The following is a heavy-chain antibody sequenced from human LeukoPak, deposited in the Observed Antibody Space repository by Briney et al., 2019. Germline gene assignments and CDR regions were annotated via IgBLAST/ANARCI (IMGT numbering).Heavy chain of an antibody. CDR1: GFTFSSYA. Sequence: PGGSLRLSCAASGFTFSSYAMHWARQAPGKGLEYVSAISSNGGSTYYANSVKGRFTISRDNSKNTLYLQMGSLRAEDMAVYYCARVRLSGSYFFDYWGQGTLATVSS. V-gene: IGHV3-64*01. CDR3: ARVRLSGSYFFDY. J-gene: IGHJ4*02. CDR2: ISSNGGST. D-gene: IGHD1-26*01.